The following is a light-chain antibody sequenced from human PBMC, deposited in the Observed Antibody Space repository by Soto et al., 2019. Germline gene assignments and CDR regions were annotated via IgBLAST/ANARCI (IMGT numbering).Light chain of an antibody. Sequence: EVVLTQSPGTLSLSPGERATLSCRASQSVSSSYLAWYQQKPGQPPRLLIYGASSRATGIPDRFSGSGSGTDFTLTISSLQSEDFAFFYCQQYDNWPRTFGQGTKVDIK. V-gene: IGKV3-20*01. J-gene: IGKJ1*01. CDR2: GAS. CDR3: QQYDNWPRT. CDR1: QSVSSSY.